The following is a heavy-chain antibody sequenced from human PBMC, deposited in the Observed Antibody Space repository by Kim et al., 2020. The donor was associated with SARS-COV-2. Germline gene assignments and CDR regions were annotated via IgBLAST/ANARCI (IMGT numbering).Heavy chain of an antibody. D-gene: IGHD2-21*02. CDR1: GFTFSSYA. CDR3: ARDLLAYCGGDCYPFDY. Sequence: GGSLRLSCAASGFTFSSYAMHWVRQAPGKGLEWVAVISYDGSNKYYADSVKGRFTISRDNSKNTLYLQMNSLRAEDTAVYYCARDLLAYCGGDCYPFDYWGQGTLVTVSS. V-gene: IGHV3-30-3*01. CDR2: ISYDGSNK. J-gene: IGHJ4*02.